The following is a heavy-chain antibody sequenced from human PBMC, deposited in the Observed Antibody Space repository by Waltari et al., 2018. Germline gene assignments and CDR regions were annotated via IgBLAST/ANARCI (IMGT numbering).Heavy chain of an antibody. J-gene: IGHJ4*02. CDR3: AREGGVNPLDY. CDR2: IYTSGST. V-gene: IGHV4-61*02. D-gene: IGHD2-8*02. Sequence: QVRRRELGQGWVRPYQTLPLTSPVLGGSISSGSTYWSGIRRPAGKGLEWIGRIYTSGSTNYNPSLKSRVTISVDTSKNQFSLKLSSVTAADTAVYYCAREGGVNPLDYWGQGTLVTVSS. CDR1: GGSISSGSTY.